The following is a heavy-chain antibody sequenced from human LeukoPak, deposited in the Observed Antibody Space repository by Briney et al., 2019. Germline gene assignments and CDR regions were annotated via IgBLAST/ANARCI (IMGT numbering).Heavy chain of an antibody. CDR2: IYTSGST. CDR3: ARGTIFGVVIIGY. J-gene: IGHJ4*02. D-gene: IGHD3-3*01. Sequence: SETLSLTCTVSGGSISSYYRSWIRQPAGKGLEWIGRIYTSGSTNYNPSLKSRVTISVDKSKNQFSLKLSSVTAADTAVYYCARGTIFGVVIIGYWGQGTLVTVSS. CDR1: GGSISSYY. V-gene: IGHV4-4*07.